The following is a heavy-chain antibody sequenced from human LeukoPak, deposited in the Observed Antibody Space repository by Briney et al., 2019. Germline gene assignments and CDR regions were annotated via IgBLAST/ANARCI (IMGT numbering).Heavy chain of an antibody. V-gene: IGHV3-53*01. D-gene: IGHD1-26*01. J-gene: IGHJ3*02. Sequence: GRSLRLSWAASGFTVSSKYISWVRQAPGDGLGWVSVLSSGSTAYYADSVKRRFTISRDTSKNTLNLQMNSLRAEDTAIYYCARGGDMVGGSRSAFDIWGQGTMVTVSS. CDR3: ARGGDMVGGSRSAFDI. CDR2: LSSGSTA. CDR1: GFTVSSKY.